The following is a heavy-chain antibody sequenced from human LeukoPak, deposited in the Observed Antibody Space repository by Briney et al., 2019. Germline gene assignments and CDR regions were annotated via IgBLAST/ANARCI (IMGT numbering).Heavy chain of an antibody. CDR3: ARGTRGNAY. CDR1: GFILINYG. V-gene: IGHV3-48*01. J-gene: IGHJ4*02. CDR2: ISSSSSTI. D-gene: IGHD3-10*01. Sequence: GGSLRLSCAASGFILINYGMNWVCQAPGKGLEWVSYISSSSSTIYYADSVKGRFTISRDNAKNSLYLQMNSLRAEDTAVYYCARGTRGNAYWGQGTLVTVSS.